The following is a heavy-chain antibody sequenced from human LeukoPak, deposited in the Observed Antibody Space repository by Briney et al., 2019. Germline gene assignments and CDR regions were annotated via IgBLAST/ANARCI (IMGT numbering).Heavy chain of an antibody. Sequence: GGSLRLSCAASGFTFDDYGMSWVRQAPGKGLEWVSGINWNGGSTGYADSVKGRFTISRDNAKNSLYLQMNSLRAEDTALYYCGGVGRLRLGDLSGAFDYGGKGPLVPVSS. D-gene: IGHD3-16*02. V-gene: IGHV3-20*04. CDR3: GGVGRLRLGDLSGAFDY. CDR2: INWNGGST. J-gene: IGHJ4*02. CDR1: GFTFDDYG.